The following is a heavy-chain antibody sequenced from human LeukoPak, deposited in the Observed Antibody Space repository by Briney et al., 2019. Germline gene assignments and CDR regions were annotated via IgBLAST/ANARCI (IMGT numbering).Heavy chain of an antibody. CDR1: GFTFGGYG. D-gene: IGHD1-14*01. V-gene: IGHV3-33*01. CDR3: TRYNNDHFDY. CDR2: IAYDGSRA. J-gene: IGHJ4*02. Sequence: GGSLRLSCAGSGFTFGGYGMHWFRQTPGKGLEWVAVIAYDGSRAFYAVSVKGRFTISRDNSKNTMSVQMDDLRAEDTAVYYCTRYNNDHFDYWGQGTLVTVSS.